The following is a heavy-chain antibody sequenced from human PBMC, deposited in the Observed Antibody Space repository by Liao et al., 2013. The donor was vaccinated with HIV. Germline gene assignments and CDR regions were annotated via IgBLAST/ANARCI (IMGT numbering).Heavy chain of an antibody. V-gene: IGHV4-61*02. Sequence: QLQLQESGPGLVKPSQTLSLTCTVSGGSISSGSYYWSWIRQPAGKGLEWIGRIYTSGSTNYNPSLKSRVTISVDTSKNQFSLKLSSVTAADTAVYYCARDTSSDEYFQHWGQGTLVTVSS. D-gene: IGHD3-16*01. CDR1: GGSISSGSYY. CDR3: ARDTSSDEYFQH. CDR2: IYTSGST. J-gene: IGHJ1*01.